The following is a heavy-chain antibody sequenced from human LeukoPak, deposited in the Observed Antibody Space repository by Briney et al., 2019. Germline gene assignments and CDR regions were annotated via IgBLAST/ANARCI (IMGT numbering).Heavy chain of an antibody. J-gene: IGHJ4*02. V-gene: IGHV3-7*04. D-gene: IGHD6-19*01. CDR1: GFTVSSNY. Sequence: QPGGSLRLSCAGSGFTVSSNYMSWVRQAPGKGLEWVANIKRDGSEKKYVDSVKGRFTISRDNTKNSLYLQMNSLRVEDTAVYYCARDRGWYHADYWGQGTLVTVSS. CDR2: IKRDGSEK. CDR3: ARDRGWYHADY.